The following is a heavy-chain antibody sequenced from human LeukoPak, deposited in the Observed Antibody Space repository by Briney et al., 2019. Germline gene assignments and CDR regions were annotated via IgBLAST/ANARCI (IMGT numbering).Heavy chain of an antibody. J-gene: IGHJ3*02. CDR3: ATGILYDILTGYYRGYGAFDI. D-gene: IGHD3-9*01. CDR1: GGSFSGYY. V-gene: IGHV4-34*01. Sequence: SETLSLTCAVYGGSFSGYYWSWIRQPPGKGLEWIGEISHSGSTNYNPSLKSRVAISVDRSKNQFSLKLSSVTAADTAVYYCATGILYDILTGYYRGYGAFDIWGQGTMVTVSS. CDR2: ISHSGST.